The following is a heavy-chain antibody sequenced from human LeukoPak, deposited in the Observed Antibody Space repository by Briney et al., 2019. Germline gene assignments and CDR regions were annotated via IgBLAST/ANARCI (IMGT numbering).Heavy chain of an antibody. CDR3: ARDHIFWEYSYGYSYRYFDL. CDR1: GGPISSYY. V-gene: IGHV4-59*01. CDR2: IYYSGST. D-gene: IGHD5-18*01. Sequence: SETLSLTCTVSGGPISSYYWSWIRQPPGKGLEWIGYIYYSGSTNYNPSLKSRVTISVDTSKNQFSLKLSSVTAADTAVYYCARDHIFWEYSYGYSYRYFDLWGRGTLVTVSS. J-gene: IGHJ2*01.